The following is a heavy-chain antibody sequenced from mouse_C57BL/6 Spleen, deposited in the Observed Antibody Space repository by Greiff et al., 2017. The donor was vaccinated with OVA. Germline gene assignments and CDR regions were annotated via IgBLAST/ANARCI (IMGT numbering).Heavy chain of an antibody. J-gene: IGHJ4*01. CDR2: IHPNSGST. Sequence: VQLQQPGAELVKPGASVKLSCKASGYTFTSYWMHWVKQRPGQGLEWIGMIHPNSGSTNYNEKFKSKATLTVDKSSSTAYMQLSSLTSENSAVYYCAHYDYVFYAMDYWGQGTSVTVSS. V-gene: IGHV1-64*01. CDR3: AHYDYVFYAMDY. CDR1: GYTFTSYW. D-gene: IGHD2-4*01.